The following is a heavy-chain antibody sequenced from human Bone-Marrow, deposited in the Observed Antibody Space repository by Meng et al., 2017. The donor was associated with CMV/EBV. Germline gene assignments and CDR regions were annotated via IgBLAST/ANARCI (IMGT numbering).Heavy chain of an antibody. V-gene: IGHV1-8*01. J-gene: IGHJ6*02. CDR2: MNPNRGNT. CDR3: ARDQVQCSTINCHDYRFSGMDV. Sequence: ASVKVSCKASGYTFSNYDIIWVRQASGQGLEWVGWMNPNRGNTAYAQKFQGRVTMTRDTSTSIAYMELSSLGSGDTAVYYCARDQVQCSTINCHDYRFSGMDVWGQGTTVTVSS. D-gene: IGHD2/OR15-2a*01. CDR1: GYTFSNYD.